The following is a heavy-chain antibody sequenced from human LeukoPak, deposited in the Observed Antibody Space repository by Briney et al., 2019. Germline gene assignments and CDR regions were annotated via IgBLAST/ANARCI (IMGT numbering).Heavy chain of an antibody. CDR3: ASSHIPYYDYVWGSYRLDY. D-gene: IGHD3-16*02. Sequence: PSETLSLTCTVSGGSISSYYWSWIRQPPGKGLEWIGYIYYSGSTNYNPSLKSRVTISVDTSKNQFSLKLSSVTAADTAVYYCASSHIPYYDYVWGSYRLDYWGQGTLVTVSS. J-gene: IGHJ4*02. V-gene: IGHV4-59*01. CDR2: IYYSGST. CDR1: GGSISSYY.